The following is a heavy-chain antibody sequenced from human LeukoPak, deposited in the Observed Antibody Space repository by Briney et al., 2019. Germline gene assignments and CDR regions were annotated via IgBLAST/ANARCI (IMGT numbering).Heavy chain of an antibody. CDR2: IIPVFGTA. V-gene: IGHV1-69*13. Sequence: SVKVSCKASGGTFSSYTINWVRQAPGQGLEWMGGIIPVFGTANYVQKFQGRVTITADESTSTAYMELSSLRSEDTAVYYCARDLPDRQLLDYWGQGTLVTVSS. CDR3: ARDLPDRQLLDY. CDR1: GGTFSSYT. D-gene: IGHD6-6*01. J-gene: IGHJ4*02.